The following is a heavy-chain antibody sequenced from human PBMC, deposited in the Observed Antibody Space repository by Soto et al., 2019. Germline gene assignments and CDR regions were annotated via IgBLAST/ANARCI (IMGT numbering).Heavy chain of an antibody. CDR3: ARDSSVATTLYYYYYYYMDV. V-gene: IGHV3-7*05. CDR2: IKQDGSEK. D-gene: IGHD5-12*01. Sequence: HPGVSLRLSCAASGFTFSSYWMSWVRQAPGKGLEWVANIKQDGSEKYYVDSVKGRFTISRDNAKNSLYLQMNSLRAEDTAVYYCARDSSVATTLYYYYYYYMDVWGKGTTVTV. J-gene: IGHJ6*03. CDR1: GFTFSSYW.